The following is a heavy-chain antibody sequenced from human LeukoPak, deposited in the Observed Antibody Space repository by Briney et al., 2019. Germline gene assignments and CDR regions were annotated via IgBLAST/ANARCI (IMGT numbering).Heavy chain of an antibody. V-gene: IGHV4-59*01. J-gene: IGHJ6*02. CDR2: TYYSGST. D-gene: IGHD6-13*01. Sequence: SETLSLTCTVSGGSISSYYGSWIRQPPGKGLEWIGYTYYSGSTNYNPSLKSRLTISVDTSKNQFSLTLSSVTAADTAVYYCARVAPYSSSWYPYYYYYGMDVWGQGTTVTVSS. CDR1: GGSISSYY. CDR3: ARVAPYSSSWYPYYYYYGMDV.